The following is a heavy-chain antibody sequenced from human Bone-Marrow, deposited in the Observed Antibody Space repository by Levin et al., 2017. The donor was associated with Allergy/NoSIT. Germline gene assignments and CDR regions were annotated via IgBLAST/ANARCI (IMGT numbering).Heavy chain of an antibody. Sequence: QTLSLTCTFSGFSLSTSGVGVGWIRQPPGKAPEWLAPVYWDDDKRYRPSLKTRLTITKDTPKNQVVLTMTNMDPVDTATYYCVRRITAFDVWGQGTMVTVSS. CDR3: VRRITAFDV. CDR1: GFSLSTSGVG. CDR2: VYWDDDK. V-gene: IGHV2-5*02. J-gene: IGHJ3*01. D-gene: IGHD3-10*01.